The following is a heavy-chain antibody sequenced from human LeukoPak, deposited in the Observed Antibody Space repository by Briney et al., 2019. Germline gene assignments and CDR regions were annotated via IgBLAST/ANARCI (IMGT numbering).Heavy chain of an antibody. V-gene: IGHV4-59*01. CDR1: GGSISSYY. Sequence: SQTLSLTCTVSGGSISSYYWSWIRQPPGKGLEWIGYIYYSGSTNYNPSLKSRVTISVDTSKNQFSLKLSSVTAADTAVYYCARSSTRYNWFDPWGQGTLVTVSS. D-gene: IGHD1-26*01. CDR2: IYYSGST. CDR3: ARSSTRYNWFDP. J-gene: IGHJ5*02.